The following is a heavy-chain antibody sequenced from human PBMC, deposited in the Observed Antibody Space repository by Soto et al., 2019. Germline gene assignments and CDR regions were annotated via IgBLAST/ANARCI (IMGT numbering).Heavy chain of an antibody. V-gene: IGHV3-21*06. Sequence: LRLSCTGSGFTFSSSTMTWVRQGPGKGLEWVSSISSSSSYIYFADSLKGRFTISRDNAKNSLYLQMNSLRAEDTAVYYCARDIGEMSAVWGQGTQVTVSS. J-gene: IGHJ4*02. CDR2: ISSSSSYI. CDR3: ARDIGEMSAV. D-gene: IGHD3-10*01. CDR1: GFTFSSST.